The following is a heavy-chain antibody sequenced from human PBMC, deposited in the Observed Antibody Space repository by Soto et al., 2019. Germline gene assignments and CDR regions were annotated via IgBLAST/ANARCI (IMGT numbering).Heavy chain of an antibody. CDR2: INQSGST. CDR1: GGSFSAYY. CDR3: ARFKNHYYYGLDV. J-gene: IGHJ6*02. V-gene: IGHV4-34*01. Sequence: PSATLSLTCTVYGGSFSAYYWSWIRQPPGKGLEWIGAINQSGSTNYNPSLRSRVAISGDTSKNQFSLNLSSVTAADTAVYYCARFKNHYYYGLDVWGQGTTVTVSS.